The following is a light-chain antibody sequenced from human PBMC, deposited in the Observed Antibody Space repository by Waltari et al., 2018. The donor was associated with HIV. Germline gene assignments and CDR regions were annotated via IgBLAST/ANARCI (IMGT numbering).Light chain of an antibody. CDR2: GAS. V-gene: IGKV3-11*01. CDR1: QYISSH. CDR3: HQRRDSPPSVS. Sequence: EIVLTQSPVTLSLSSGERATLSCRASQYISSHLAWYQQKPGQAPRLLIPGASNRADCIPARFSGSGSGTDFTLTITSLEPEDFAVYYCHQRRDSPPSVSFGGGTKVEIK. J-gene: IGKJ4*01.